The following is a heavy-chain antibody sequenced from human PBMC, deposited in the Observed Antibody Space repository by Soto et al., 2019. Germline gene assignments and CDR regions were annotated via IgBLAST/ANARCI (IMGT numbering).Heavy chain of an antibody. CDR2: IKSKADGGTT. J-gene: IGHJ4*02. Sequence: GGSLRLSCAASGFTFSNAWMSWVRQAPGKGLEWVGRIKSKADGGTTDYAAPAKGRFTISRDDSKNTLYLQMNSLKTEDTAVYYCTTDGSMPEYSSCWWGLPLDSWGQGTLVTVSP. CDR3: TTDGSMPEYSSCWWGLPLDS. D-gene: IGHD6-19*01. V-gene: IGHV3-15*01. CDR1: GFTFSNAW.